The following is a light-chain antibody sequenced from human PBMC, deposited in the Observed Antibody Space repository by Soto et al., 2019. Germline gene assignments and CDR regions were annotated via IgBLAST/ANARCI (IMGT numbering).Light chain of an antibody. Sequence: QSALTQPPSVSGSPGQSVTISCTGTSSDVGSYNRVSWYQQPPGAAPKLMIYEVSNRPSGVPDRFSGSKSGNTASLTISGLQAEDEADYYCNSYPGSSTYVFGTGTKVTVL. CDR3: NSYPGSSTYV. CDR1: SSDVGSYNR. J-gene: IGLJ1*01. V-gene: IGLV2-18*02. CDR2: EVS.